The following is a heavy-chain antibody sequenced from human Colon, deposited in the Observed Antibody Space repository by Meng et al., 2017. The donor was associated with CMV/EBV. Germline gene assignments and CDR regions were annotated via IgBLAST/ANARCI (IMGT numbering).Heavy chain of an antibody. V-gene: IGHV3-48*03. CDR3: ARIYYGSWSGYYRDY. CDR1: EFSISNYK. J-gene: IGHJ4*02. D-gene: IGHD3-3*01. Sequence: GESLKISCRASEFSISNYKMNWVRQAPGKGLEWISYINTRANTIYYADSVKGRFTISRDNAKNSLFLQMNNLRAEDTAVYYCARIYYGSWSGYYRDYWGQGALVTVSS. CDR2: INTRANTI.